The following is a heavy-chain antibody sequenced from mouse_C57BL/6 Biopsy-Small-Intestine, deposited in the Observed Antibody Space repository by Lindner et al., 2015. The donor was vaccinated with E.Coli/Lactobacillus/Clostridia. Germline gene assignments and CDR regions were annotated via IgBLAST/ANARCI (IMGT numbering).Heavy chain of an antibody. CDR3: ARTTTVVPDY. J-gene: IGHJ2*01. CDR1: GFTFSDYG. D-gene: IGHD1-1*01. Sequence: VQLQESGGGLVKPGGSLKLSCAASGFTFSDYGMHWVRQAPEKGLEWVAYISSGSGTIYYADTVKGRFTISRDNAKNTLFLQMTSLRSEDTAMYYCARTTTVVPDYWGQGTTLTVSS. V-gene: IGHV5-17*01. CDR2: ISSGSGTI.